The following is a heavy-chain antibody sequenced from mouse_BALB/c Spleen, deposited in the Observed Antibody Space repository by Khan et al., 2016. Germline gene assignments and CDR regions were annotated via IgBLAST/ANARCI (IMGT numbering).Heavy chain of an antibody. Sequence: QIQLVQSGPELKKPGETVKISCEASGYTFTNYGMTWVKQAPGKGLKWMGWINTNTGEPTYAEDFKGRFAFSLETSANTAYLQINNLKSEDTATYFCERYGTGTWFAYWGQGTLVTVSA. CDR3: ERYGTGTWFAY. CDR2: INTNTGEP. D-gene: IGHD2-1*01. CDR1: GYTFTNYG. J-gene: IGHJ3*01. V-gene: IGHV9-3*02.